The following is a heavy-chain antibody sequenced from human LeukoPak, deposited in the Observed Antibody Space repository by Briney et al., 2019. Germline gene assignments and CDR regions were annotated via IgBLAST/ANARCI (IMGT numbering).Heavy chain of an antibody. CDR3: ATTDHYCSGGSCPFGY. CDR1: GYTFTSYG. CDR2: IIPIFGTA. J-gene: IGHJ4*02. D-gene: IGHD2-15*01. V-gene: IGHV1-69*06. Sequence: VASVKVSCKASGYTFTSYGISWVRQAPGQGLEWMGGIIPIFGTANYAQKFQGRVTITADKSTSTAYMEPSSLRPEDTAVYYCATTDHYCSGGSCPFGYWGQGTLVTVSS.